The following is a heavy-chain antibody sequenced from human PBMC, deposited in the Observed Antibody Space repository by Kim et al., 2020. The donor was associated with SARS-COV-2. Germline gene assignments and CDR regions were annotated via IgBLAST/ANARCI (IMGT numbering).Heavy chain of an antibody. V-gene: IGHV3-7*03. CDR2: DASGK. Sequence: DASGKYYGDSLKGRFTSSRDDAENSLYLQMNSLIAEDTAVYYCATSSYDRWGQGTLVTVPS. CDR3: ATSSYDR. J-gene: IGHJ5*02.